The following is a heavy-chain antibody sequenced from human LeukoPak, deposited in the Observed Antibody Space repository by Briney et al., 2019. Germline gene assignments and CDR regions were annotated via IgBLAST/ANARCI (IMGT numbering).Heavy chain of an antibody. CDR3: AKDRLFSVAVYFDY. J-gene: IGHJ4*02. D-gene: IGHD6-19*01. Sequence: GGSLRLSCAASGFTFSSYGMHWVRQAPGKGLEWVAVISYDGSNKYYADSVKGRFTISKDNSKNTLYLQMNSLRAEDTAVYYCAKDRLFSVAVYFDYWGQGTLVTVSS. CDR1: GFTFSSYG. V-gene: IGHV3-30*18. CDR2: ISYDGSNK.